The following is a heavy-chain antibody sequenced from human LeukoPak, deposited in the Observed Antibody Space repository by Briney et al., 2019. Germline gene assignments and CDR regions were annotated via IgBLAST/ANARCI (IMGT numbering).Heavy chain of an antibody. CDR2: ISSSSSYI. J-gene: IGHJ6*04. V-gene: IGHV3-21*01. Sequence: PGGSLRLSCAASGFTFSIYSMNWVRQAPGKGLEWVSSISSSSSYIYYADSVKGRFTISRDNAKNSLYLQMNSLRAEDTAVYYCARDIGRSGWFSMDVWGKGTTVTISS. CDR3: ARDIGRSGWFSMDV. CDR1: GFTFSIYS. D-gene: IGHD6-19*01.